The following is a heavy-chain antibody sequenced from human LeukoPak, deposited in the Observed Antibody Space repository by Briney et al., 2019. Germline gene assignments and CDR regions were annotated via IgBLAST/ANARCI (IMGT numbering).Heavy chain of an antibody. CDR1: GFSLKTSGMG. D-gene: IGHD2-15*01. Sequence: SGPTLVKPTQTLTLTCNFAGFSLKTSGMGVGWVRQPPGKALEWLAIVYGDDDRRYSPSLRTRLTITKDTSRNQVVLTMTNMDPVDTATYYCVHRPPAGGMFDYWGQGILVTVSS. CDR2: VYGDDDR. J-gene: IGHJ4*02. CDR3: VHRPPAGGMFDY. V-gene: IGHV2-5*02.